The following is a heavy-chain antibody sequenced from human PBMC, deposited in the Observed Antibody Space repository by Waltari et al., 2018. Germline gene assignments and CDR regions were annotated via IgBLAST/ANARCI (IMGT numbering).Heavy chain of an antibody. V-gene: IGHV1-69*04. Sequence: QVQLVQSGAEVKTPGSSVKVSCKAFGGTLTSYAITCVRQAPGQGLEWMGGIIPILGITNYAQKFQGRVTITADESTSTGYMELNSLRSEDTAVYFCARGYSDYEGDYYYYMDVWGKGTTVTVSS. CDR2: IIPILGIT. J-gene: IGHJ6*03. D-gene: IGHD5-12*01. CDR3: ARGYSDYEGDYYYYMDV. CDR1: GGTLTSYA.